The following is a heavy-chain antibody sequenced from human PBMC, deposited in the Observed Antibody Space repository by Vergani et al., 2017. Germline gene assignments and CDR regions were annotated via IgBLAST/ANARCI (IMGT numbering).Heavy chain of an antibody. CDR1: GFTFSNAW. Sequence: EVQLVESGGGLVKPGGSLRLSCAASGFTFSNAWMSWVRQAPGKGLEWVGRIKSKTDGGTTDYAAPVKGRFTISRDDSKNTLYLQMNSLKTEDTAVYYCAKTSGSSGWYGIDYWGQGTLVTVSS. J-gene: IGHJ4*02. CDR3: AKTSGSSGWYGIDY. V-gene: IGHV3-15*01. CDR2: IKSKTDGGTT. D-gene: IGHD6-19*01.